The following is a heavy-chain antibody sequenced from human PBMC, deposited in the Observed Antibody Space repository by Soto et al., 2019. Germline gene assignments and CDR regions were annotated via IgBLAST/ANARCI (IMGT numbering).Heavy chain of an antibody. Sequence: QVQLVQSGAEVKKPGSSVKVSCKASGGTFSSYAISWVRQAPGQGLEWMGGIIPISDTTNYAQKFQGRVTITADKSTSPAYRELSSLRSEDTAVYYCARAQGSSTSLEIYYYYYYGMDVWGQATTVTASS. V-gene: IGHV1-69*06. J-gene: IGHJ6*02. CDR3: ARAQGSSTSLEIYYYYYYGMDV. CDR1: GGTFSSYA. D-gene: IGHD2-2*01. CDR2: IIPISDTT.